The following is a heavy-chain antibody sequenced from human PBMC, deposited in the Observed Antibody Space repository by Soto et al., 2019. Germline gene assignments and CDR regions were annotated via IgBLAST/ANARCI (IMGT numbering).Heavy chain of an antibody. Sequence: QVQLVQSGAEVKKPGASVKVSCKVSGYTLTELSMHWVRQAPGKGLEWMGGFDPEDGETIYAQKFQGRVTMTEDTSTDTAYMELSSLRYEDQAVYYCETAPPNIAARHFYWYFDLWGRGTLVTVSS. CDR2: FDPEDGET. CDR3: ETAPPNIAARHFYWYFDL. V-gene: IGHV1-24*01. CDR1: GYTLTELS. D-gene: IGHD6-6*01. J-gene: IGHJ2*01.